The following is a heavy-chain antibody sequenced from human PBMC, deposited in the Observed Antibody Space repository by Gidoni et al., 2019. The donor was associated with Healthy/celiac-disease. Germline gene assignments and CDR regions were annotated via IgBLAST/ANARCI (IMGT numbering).Heavy chain of an antibody. V-gene: IGHV3-21*01. CDR2: ISSRSSYI. CDR3: ARDLFGEDYYDSSPDAFDI. Sequence: ELQLVASGGGLVKPGGSLSLSCAASGFTCSSSSMNWVRQAPGKELEWVSSISSRSSYIYYADSVKGRFTISRDNAKNALYLQMNSLRAEDTAVYYCARDLFGEDYYDSSPDAFDIWGQGTMVTVSS. D-gene: IGHD3-22*01. J-gene: IGHJ3*02. CDR1: GFTCSSSS.